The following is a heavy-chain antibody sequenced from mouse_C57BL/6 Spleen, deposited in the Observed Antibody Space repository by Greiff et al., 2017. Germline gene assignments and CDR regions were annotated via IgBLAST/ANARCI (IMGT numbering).Heavy chain of an antibody. J-gene: IGHJ4*01. Sequence: VQLQQPGTELVKPGASVKLSCKASGYTFTSYWMHWVKQRPGHGLEWIGKINPSTGGTNYNEKFKSKATLTVDKSSSTAYMQLSILTSEDSAVYYCARWYYDCYYVYAMDYWGQGTSVTVSS. CDR1: GYTFTSYW. V-gene: IGHV1-53*01. CDR3: ARWYYDCYYVYAMDY. CDR2: INPSTGGT. D-gene: IGHD2-3*01.